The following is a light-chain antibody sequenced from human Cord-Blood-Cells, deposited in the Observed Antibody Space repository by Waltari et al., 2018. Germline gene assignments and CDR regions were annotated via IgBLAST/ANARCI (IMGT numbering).Light chain of an antibody. J-gene: IGKJ4*01. CDR3: QQYDNLPLT. V-gene: IGKV1-33*01. Sequence: DIQMTQSPSSLSASVGDSVTITGQASQDISNYLNWYQQKPGKAPKLLIYDASNLETGVPSRFSGSGSGTDFTFTISSLQPEDIATYYCQQYDNLPLTFGGGTKVEIK. CDR2: DAS. CDR1: QDISNY.